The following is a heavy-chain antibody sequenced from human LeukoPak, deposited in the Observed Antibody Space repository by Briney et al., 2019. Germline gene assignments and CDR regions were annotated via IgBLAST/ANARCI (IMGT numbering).Heavy chain of an antibody. J-gene: IGHJ4*02. CDR1: GGSISTYF. CDR3: ARGLGRESGSYFPISFNFDY. V-gene: IGHV4-4*07. D-gene: IGHD1-26*01. Sequence: PSETLSLTCTVSGGSISTYFWSWIRQPAGKGLEWIGRIYTSETTNYNPSLKSRVSMSVDTSKNQFSLKLSSVTAADTAVYYCARGLGRESGSYFPISFNFDYWGQGTLVTVSS. CDR2: IYTSETT.